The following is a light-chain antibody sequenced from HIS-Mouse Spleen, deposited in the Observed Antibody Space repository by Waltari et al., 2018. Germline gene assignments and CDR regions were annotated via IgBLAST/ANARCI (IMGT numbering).Light chain of an antibody. CDR1: SSDVGGYNY. J-gene: IGLJ2*01. CDR3: SSYTSSSTV. Sequence: QSALTQPASVSGSPGQSITISCTGTSSDVGGYNYVSWYQQHPGKAPKLMIYDVSNRPSWVSNRFSGSKSGNTASLTISGLQAEDEADYYCSSYTSSSTVFGGGTKLTVL. V-gene: IGLV2-14*03. CDR2: DVS.